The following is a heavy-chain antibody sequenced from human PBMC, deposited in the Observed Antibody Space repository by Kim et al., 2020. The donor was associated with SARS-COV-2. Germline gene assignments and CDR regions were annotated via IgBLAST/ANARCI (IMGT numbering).Heavy chain of an antibody. J-gene: IGHJ6*03. CDR2: NT. CDR3: ARGGYYYMDV. V-gene: IGHV1-3*01. Sequence: NTKYSQTFQGRVTITRDTSASTAYMELSSLRSEDTAVYYCARGGYYYMDVWGKGTTVTVSS.